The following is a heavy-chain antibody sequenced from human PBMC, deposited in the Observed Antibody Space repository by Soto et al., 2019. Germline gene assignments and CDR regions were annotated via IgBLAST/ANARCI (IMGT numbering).Heavy chain of an antibody. D-gene: IGHD3-3*01. CDR3: ARGFYDFGVP. V-gene: IGHV1-46*01. CDR1: GYDFTSHY. J-gene: IGHJ5*02. Sequence: ASVKVSCKASGYDFTSHYMHWVRQAPGQGLEWMGIINPIGGSTNYAQKFQGRVTMTRDTSTSTVYMELSNLRSEDTAVYYCARGFYDFGVPWGQGTLVTVSS. CDR2: INPIGGST.